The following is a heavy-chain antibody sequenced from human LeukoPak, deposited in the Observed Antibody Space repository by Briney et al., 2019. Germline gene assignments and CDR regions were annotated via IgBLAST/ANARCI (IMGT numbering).Heavy chain of an antibody. CDR3: ARHGGLDVAAPYYFDY. CDR2: IYYSGST. J-gene: IGHJ4*02. Sequence: PSETLSLTCTVSGGSISTSSYYWGWIRQPPGKGLEWIGSIYYSGSTYYNPSLKSRVTVSVDTSKNQFSLKLTSVTAADTAVYYCARHGGLDVAAPYYFDYWGQGTLVTVSS. V-gene: IGHV4-39*01. D-gene: IGHD6-19*01. CDR1: GGSISTSSYY.